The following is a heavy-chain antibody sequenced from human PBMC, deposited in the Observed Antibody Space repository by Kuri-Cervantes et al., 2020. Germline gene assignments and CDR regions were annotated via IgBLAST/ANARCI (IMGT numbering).Heavy chain of an antibody. V-gene: IGHV1-8*02. J-gene: IGHJ6*02. CDR1: GYTFTSYG. CDR3: ARVLEQVSDLDLSYYYYGMDV. D-gene: IGHD2-21*01. Sequence: ASVKVSCKASGYTFTSYGISWVRQAPGQGLEWMGWMNPNSGNTGYAQRFQGRVTMTRNTSISTAYMELSSLRSEDTAVYYCARVLEQVSDLDLSYYYYGMDVWGQGTTVTVSS. CDR2: MNPNSGNT.